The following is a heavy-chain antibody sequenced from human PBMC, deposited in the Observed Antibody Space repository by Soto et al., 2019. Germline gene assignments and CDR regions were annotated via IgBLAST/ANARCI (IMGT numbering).Heavy chain of an antibody. D-gene: IGHD2-2*02. Sequence: APVMRACSASGSVFAIEAGRLLRQDTGPRLEWLGWINAGNGNTKYSQKFQGRVTITRDTSASTAYMELSSLRSEDTAVYYCARVVDIAVPAGIRSYYSVLAFRGNGTTVPFSS. CDR1: GSVFAIEA. J-gene: IGHJ6*04. CDR3: ARVVDIAVPAGIRSYYSVLAF. CDR2: INAGNGNT. V-gene: IGHV1-3*01.